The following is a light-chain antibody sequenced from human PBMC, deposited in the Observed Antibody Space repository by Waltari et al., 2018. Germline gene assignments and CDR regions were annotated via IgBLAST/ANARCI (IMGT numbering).Light chain of an antibody. V-gene: IGKV4-1*01. CDR3: QQYYSTPPS. J-gene: IGKJ4*01. CDR1: QSILYSSNNKNY. CDR2: WAS. Sequence: DIVMTQSPDSLAVSLGERATIDCKSSQSILYSSNNKNYLAWYQRKPGQPPKLLIYWASTRESGVPYRFSGSGSGTDFTLTISSLQAEDVAVYYCQQYYSTPPSFGGGTKVEIK.